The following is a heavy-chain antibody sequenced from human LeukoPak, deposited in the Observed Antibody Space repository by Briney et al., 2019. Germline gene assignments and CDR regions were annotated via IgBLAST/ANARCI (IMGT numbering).Heavy chain of an antibody. D-gene: IGHD2-8*01. CDR2: ISYDGSNK. J-gene: IGHJ3*02. Sequence: GGSLRLSCAASGFIFSSYGMHWVRQAPGKGLEWVAVISYDGSNKYYAASVRGRFTISRDNSKNTLYLQMNSLRAEDTAVYYCAKDGIKRYCTNGVCPGGAFDIWGQGTMVTVSS. CDR1: GFIFSSYG. CDR3: AKDGIKRYCTNGVCPGGAFDI. V-gene: IGHV3-30*18.